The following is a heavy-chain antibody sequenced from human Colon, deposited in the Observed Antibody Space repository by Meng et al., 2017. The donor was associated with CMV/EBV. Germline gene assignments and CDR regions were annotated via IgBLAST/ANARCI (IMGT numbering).Heavy chain of an antibody. Sequence: GGSLRLSCTASGFTFSTYDFHWVRQPTGEGLEWVSSIGTVGDTYSIGSVKGRFIISREDAKNSVYLQMNGLRDGDTGLYYCARARSPTHVDYWGQGALVTVSS. CDR2: IGTVGDT. CDR1: GFTFSTYD. CDR3: ARARSPTHVDY. J-gene: IGHJ4*02. V-gene: IGHV3-13*01.